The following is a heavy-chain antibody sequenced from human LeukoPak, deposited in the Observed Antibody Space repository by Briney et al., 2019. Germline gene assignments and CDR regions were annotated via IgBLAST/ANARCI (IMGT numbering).Heavy chain of an antibody. J-gene: IGHJ4*02. Sequence: GGSLRLSCAASGFTFSDTWMHWVRQAPGEGLVWVSRFRSDGSDTRYAESVKGRFTISRDNAKNTLYLQMNSLRAEDTAVYYCARDWFHAIDYWGQGTLVTVSS. CDR3: ARDWFHAIDY. CDR2: FRSDGSDT. D-gene: IGHD2/OR15-2a*01. V-gene: IGHV3-74*01. CDR1: GFTFSDTW.